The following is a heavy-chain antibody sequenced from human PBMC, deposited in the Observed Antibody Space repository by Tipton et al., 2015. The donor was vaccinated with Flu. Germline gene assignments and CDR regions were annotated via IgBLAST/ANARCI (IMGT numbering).Heavy chain of an antibody. CDR3: ARVVPGATLQRYYGMDV. CDR1: GGSISSYY. D-gene: IGHD5-12*01. Sequence: TLSLTCTVSGGSISSYYWSWIRQPPGKGLEWIGYIYYSGSTNYNPSLKSRVTISVDTSKNQFSLKLSSVTAADTAVYYCARVVPGATLQRYYGMDVWGQGTTVTVPS. CDR2: IYYSGST. V-gene: IGHV4-59*01. J-gene: IGHJ6*02.